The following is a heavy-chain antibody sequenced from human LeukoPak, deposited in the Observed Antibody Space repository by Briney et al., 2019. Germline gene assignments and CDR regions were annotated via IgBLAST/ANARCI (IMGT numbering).Heavy chain of an antibody. V-gene: IGHV1-8*01. CDR1: GYTFTSYD. CDR2: MNPNSGNT. CDR3: ARVPLYDSSGYYEL. J-gene: IGHJ4*02. Sequence: ASVKVSCKASGYTFTSYDINWVRQATGQGLEWMGWMNPNSGNTGYAQKFQGRVTMTRNTSISTAYMELSSQRSEDTAVYYCARVPLYDSSGYYELWGQGTLVTVSS. D-gene: IGHD3-22*01.